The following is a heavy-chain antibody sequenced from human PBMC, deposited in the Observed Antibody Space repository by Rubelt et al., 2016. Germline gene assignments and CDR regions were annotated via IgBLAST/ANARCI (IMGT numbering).Heavy chain of an antibody. D-gene: IGHD1-7*01. CDR1: GYTFTSYY. CDR3: ARVLYNWNYGGAFDI. Sequence: QLRGVQSGTEVKKPGASVKVSCKASGYTFTSYYIHWVRQAPGQGLEWMGIINPSGGSTSYAQKFQGRVTMTRDTSISTAYMELGRLRSDDTAVYYCARVLYNWNYGGAFDIWGQGTMVTVSS. V-gene: IGHV1-46*01. CDR2: INPSGGST. J-gene: IGHJ3*02.